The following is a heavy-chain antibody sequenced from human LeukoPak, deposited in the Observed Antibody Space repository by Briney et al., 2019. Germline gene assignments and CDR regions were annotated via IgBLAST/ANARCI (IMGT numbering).Heavy chain of an antibody. CDR1: GFTFSSYW. D-gene: IGHD3-16*02. CDR3: ARVKVYDYVWGSYRGFDY. CDR2: IKQDGSEK. V-gene: IGHV3-7*01. J-gene: IGHJ4*02. Sequence: GGSLRLSCAASGFTFSSYWMSWVRQAPGKGLEWVANIKQDGSEKYYVDSVKGRFTISRDNAKNSLYLQMNSLRAEDTAVYYCARVKVYDYVWGSYRGFDYWGQGTLVTVSP.